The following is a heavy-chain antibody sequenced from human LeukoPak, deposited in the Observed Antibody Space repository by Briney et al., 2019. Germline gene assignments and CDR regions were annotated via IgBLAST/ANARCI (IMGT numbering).Heavy chain of an antibody. CDR1: GFTFSNND. CDR3: ARRGSVVTGPAFDI. Sequence: GGSLRLSCAASGFTFSNNDMHWVRQGPGKGLEWVSAIDTSGDTYYPGSVKGRFTISRENAKNILYLQMNSLRVGDTAVYYCARRGSVVTGPAFDIWGQGTVVTVSS. V-gene: IGHV3-13*01. D-gene: IGHD2-21*02. CDR2: IDTSGDT. J-gene: IGHJ3*02.